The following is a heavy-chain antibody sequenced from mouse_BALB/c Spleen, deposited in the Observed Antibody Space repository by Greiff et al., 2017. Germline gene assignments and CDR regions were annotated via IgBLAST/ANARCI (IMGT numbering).Heavy chain of an antibody. V-gene: IGHV1-69*02. Sequence: QVQLQQPGAELVKPGASVKLSCKASGYTFTSYWMHWVKQRPGQGLEWIGEIDPSDSYTNYNQKFKGKATLTVDKSSSTAYMQLSSLTSEDSAVYYCARRITTVVATPYWYSDVWGAGTTVTVSS. CDR1: GYTFTSYW. J-gene: IGHJ1*01. CDR2: IDPSDSYT. CDR3: ARRITTVVATPYWYSDV. D-gene: IGHD1-1*01.